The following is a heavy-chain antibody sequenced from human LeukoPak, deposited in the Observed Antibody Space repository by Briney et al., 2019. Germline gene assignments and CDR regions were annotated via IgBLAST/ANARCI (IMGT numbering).Heavy chain of an antibody. J-gene: IGHJ4*02. V-gene: IGHV4-39*01. Sequence: SETLSLTCTVSGGYISSSSYSWAWIRQPPGKGLEWIGSIYYSGSTYYNPSLKSRVTISGDTSKNQLSLKLSSVTAADTAVYYCARGRRQRNRVVTASYFDYWGQGTLVTVSS. CDR2: IYYSGST. D-gene: IGHD2-21*02. CDR1: GGYISSSSYS. CDR3: ARGRRQRNRVVTASYFDY.